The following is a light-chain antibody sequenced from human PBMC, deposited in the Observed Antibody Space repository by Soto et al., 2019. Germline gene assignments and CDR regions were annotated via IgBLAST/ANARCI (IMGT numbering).Light chain of an antibody. J-gene: IGLJ3*02. CDR3: QSYDSSLSGWV. V-gene: IGLV1-40*01. CDR1: SSNIGAGYD. Sequence: QSVLTQPPSVSGAPGQRVTISCTASSSNIGAGYDVHWYQQLPGKAPKLLIYGNSNRPPRVPDRFSGSKSGTSASLAITGLQAEDEADYYCQSYDSSLSGWVFGGGTKLTVL. CDR2: GNS.